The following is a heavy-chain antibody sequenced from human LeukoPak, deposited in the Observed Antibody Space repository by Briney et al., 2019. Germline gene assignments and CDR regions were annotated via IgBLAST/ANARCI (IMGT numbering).Heavy chain of an antibody. D-gene: IGHD6-6*01. J-gene: IGHJ4*02. CDR1: GFSVSSDY. Sequence: PGGSLRLSCAASGFSVSSDYMTWVRQAPGKGLEWVSVIYGGGDTEYADSVKGRFTTSRDSSKNTVFLQMNGLRGEDTAVCYCARGRSVSSIFDYWGQGTLVTVSS. V-gene: IGHV3-53*01. CDR3: ARGRSVSSIFDY. CDR2: IYGGGDT.